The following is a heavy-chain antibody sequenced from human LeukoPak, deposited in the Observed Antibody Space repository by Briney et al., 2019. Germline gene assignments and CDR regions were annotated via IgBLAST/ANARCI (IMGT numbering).Heavy chain of an antibody. V-gene: IGHV3-21*01. CDR3: ARDQGDYGSGRWVVSYYYYGMDV. CDR2: ISNSSSYI. D-gene: IGHD3-10*01. Sequence: PGGSLRLSCAASGFTFSTYGMNWVRQAPGKGLEWVSSISNSSSYIYYADSVKGRFTISRDNAKNSLYLQMNSLRAEDTAVYYCARDQGDYGSGRWVVSYYYYGMDVWGQGTTVTVSS. J-gene: IGHJ6*02. CDR1: GFTFSTYG.